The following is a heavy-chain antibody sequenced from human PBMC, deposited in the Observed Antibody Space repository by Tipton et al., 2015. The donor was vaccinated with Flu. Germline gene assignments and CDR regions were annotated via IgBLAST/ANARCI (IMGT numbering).Heavy chain of an antibody. V-gene: IGHV4-59*12. J-gene: IGHJ4*02. CDR2: IYYSGST. CDR1: GGSISSYY. Sequence: TLSLTCTVSGGSISSYYWSWIRQPPGKGLEWIGYIYYSGSTNYNPSLKSRVTISVDTSKNQFSLKLSSVTAADTAVYYCAGEYSSSSELDYWGQGTLVTVSS. CDR3: AGEYSSSSELDY. D-gene: IGHD6-6*01.